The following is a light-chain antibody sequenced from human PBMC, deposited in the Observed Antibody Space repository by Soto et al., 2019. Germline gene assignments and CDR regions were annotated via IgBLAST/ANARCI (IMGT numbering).Light chain of an antibody. Sequence: QSALTQPASVSGSPGQSITISCSGSSSDIGGSNYVSWYQQHPGKAPKLMFSDVSNRPSGVSNRFSGSKSGNTAFLTISGLQAEDEADYYCSSYTTASTLDVFGTGTQLTVL. CDR3: SSYTTASTLDV. J-gene: IGLJ1*01. CDR1: SSDIGGSNY. CDR2: DVS. V-gene: IGLV2-14*01.